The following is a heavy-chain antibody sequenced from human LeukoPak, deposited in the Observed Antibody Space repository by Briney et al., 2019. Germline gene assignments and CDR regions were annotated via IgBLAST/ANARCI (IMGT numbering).Heavy chain of an antibody. J-gene: IGHJ3*02. Sequence: ASVKVSCKASGYTFTSYGISWVRQAPGQGLEWMGLISAYNGNTNYAQKLQGRVTMTTDTSTSTAYMELRSLRSDDTAVYYCARAVRTYDYVWGSYRSAFDIWGQGTMVTVSS. D-gene: IGHD3-16*02. CDR2: ISAYNGNT. CDR1: GYTFTSYG. CDR3: ARAVRTYDYVWGSYRSAFDI. V-gene: IGHV1-18*01.